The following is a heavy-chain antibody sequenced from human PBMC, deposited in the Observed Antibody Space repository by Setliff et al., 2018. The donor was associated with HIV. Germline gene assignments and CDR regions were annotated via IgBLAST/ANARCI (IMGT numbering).Heavy chain of an antibody. D-gene: IGHD3-10*01. J-gene: IGHJ4*02. V-gene: IGHV4-4*07. CDR1: GGSISRYY. CDR2: IYPSGNI. Sequence: SETLSLTRTVSGGSISRYYWSWIRQPAGKGLEWIGRIYPSGNINYNPSLKSRLTMSIDTSKNQFSLKLSSVTATDTAVYYCARDAGPHYGSGPPLEYWGQGIQVTVSS. CDR3: ARDAGPHYGSGPPLEY.